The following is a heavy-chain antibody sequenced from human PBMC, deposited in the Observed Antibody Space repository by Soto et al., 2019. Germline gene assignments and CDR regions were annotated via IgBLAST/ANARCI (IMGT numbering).Heavy chain of an antibody. J-gene: IGHJ4*02. CDR2: ISGSGATT. D-gene: IGHD2-2*01. CDR3: ARIFQIVVVPAGRGTTDY. V-gene: IGHV3-21*01. Sequence: GGSLRLSCTASGFTFSSSDMDWVRQAPGKGLEWVSTISGSGATTYYADSVKGRVTISRDNAENSLYLQMNSLRAEDTAVYYCARIFQIVVVPAGRGTTDYWGQGTLVTVSS. CDR1: GFTFSSSD.